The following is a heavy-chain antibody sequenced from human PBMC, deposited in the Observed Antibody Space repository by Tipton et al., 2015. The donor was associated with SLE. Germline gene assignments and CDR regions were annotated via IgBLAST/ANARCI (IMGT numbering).Heavy chain of an antibody. CDR2: FYTSGST. V-gene: IGHV4-61*02. J-gene: IGHJ4*02. Sequence: TLSLTCIVSGGSISRDTYYWSWLRQPAGKGLEWIGPFYTSGSTNYNPSLKTRVTISVDMSKNQFSLKLTSVTAADTAVYYCAAEYYSSSWIHPIDFWGQGMLVTFSS. CDR1: GGSISRDTYY. D-gene: IGHD6-6*01. CDR3: AAEYYSSSWIHPIDF.